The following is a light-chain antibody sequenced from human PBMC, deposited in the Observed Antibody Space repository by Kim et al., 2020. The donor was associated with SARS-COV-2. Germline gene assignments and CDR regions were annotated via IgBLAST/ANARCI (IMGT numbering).Light chain of an antibody. CDR1: SSNIGSNT. J-gene: IGLJ2*01. Sequence: GQRVTISCSGSSSNIGSNTVSWYQLLPRTAPKLLIYSNNQRPSGVPDRFSGSKSGTSASLAISGLQSEDEADYYCAAWDDSLNGLVFGGGTQLTVL. V-gene: IGLV1-44*01. CDR2: SNN. CDR3: AAWDDSLNGLV.